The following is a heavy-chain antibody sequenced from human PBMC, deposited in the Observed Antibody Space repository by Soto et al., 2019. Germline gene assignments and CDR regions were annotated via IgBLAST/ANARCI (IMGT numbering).Heavy chain of an antibody. CDR2: IIPIFGTA. J-gene: IGHJ4*02. D-gene: IGHD6-13*01. Sequence: GASVKVSCKASGGTFSSYAISWVRQAPGQGLEWMGGIIPIFGTANYAQKFQGRVTITADESTSTAYMELSSLRSEDTAVYYCAGPVGGYQVLFGTWYGTRSDYWGQGTLVTVSS. CDR3: AGPVGGYQVLFGTWYGTRSDY. CDR1: GGTFSSYA. V-gene: IGHV1-69*13.